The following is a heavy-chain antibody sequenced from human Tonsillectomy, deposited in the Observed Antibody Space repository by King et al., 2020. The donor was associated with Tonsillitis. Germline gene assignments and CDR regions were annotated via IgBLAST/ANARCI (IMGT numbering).Heavy chain of an antibody. V-gene: IGHV3-33*08. CDR2: IWYDGSNK. CDR1: GFTFNSYG. CDR3: ATGRGKLGIATALDY. D-gene: IGHD6-13*01. Sequence: VQLVESGGGVVQPGRSLRLSCAASGFTFNSYGMHWVRQAPGKGLEWVAVIWYDGSNKYYADSVKGRFTISRDNSKNTLYLQMSSLRAEDTAVYYCATGRGKLGIATALDYWGQGTLVTVCS. J-gene: IGHJ4*02.